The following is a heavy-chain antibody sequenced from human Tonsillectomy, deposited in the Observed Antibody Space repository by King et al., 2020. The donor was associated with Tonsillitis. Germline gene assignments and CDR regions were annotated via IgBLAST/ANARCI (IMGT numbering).Heavy chain of an antibody. V-gene: IGHV5-51*01. CDR3: ARPLGYGQGSVDY. CDR2: IYPADSDT. Sequence: QLVQSGAEVKKPGESLKISCQGSGYSFTSFWIGWVRQMPGKGLEWMGIIYPADSDTRYSPSFQGQVTITADKSTSTAYLQWSSLKASDTAMYHCARPLGYGQGSVDYWGQGTLVTVSS. CDR1: GYSFTSFW. D-gene: IGHD5-18*01. J-gene: IGHJ4*02.